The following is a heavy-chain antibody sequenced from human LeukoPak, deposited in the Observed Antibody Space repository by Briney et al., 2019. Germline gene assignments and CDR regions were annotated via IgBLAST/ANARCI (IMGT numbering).Heavy chain of an antibody. J-gene: IGHJ4*02. CDR3: ARTYSSSWYDDY. D-gene: IGHD6-13*01. V-gene: IGHV3-33*01. CDR2: IWSDGNYK. Sequence: GGSLRLSCEASGFTFSSFGMHWVRQAPGRGLEWVAVIWSDGNYKYYADSVKGRSIISRDNSKNILYLQMNSLRAEDTAVYYCARTYSSSWYDDYWGQGTLVTVSS. CDR1: GFTFSSFG.